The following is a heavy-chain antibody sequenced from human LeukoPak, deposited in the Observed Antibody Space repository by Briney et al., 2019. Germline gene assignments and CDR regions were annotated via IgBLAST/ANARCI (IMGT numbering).Heavy chain of an antibody. CDR2: ISGSGGET. D-gene: IGHD4-11*01. CDR3: AKGPNESSNYLFDY. J-gene: IGHJ4*02. Sequence: GGSLRLSCAASGFAFSSYAMNWVRQAPGKGLEWISVISGSGGETYYAGSVKGRFTISRDNSKNTLYVELNSLGGDDTAVYYCAKGPNESSNYLFDYWGQGTLVTVSS. CDR1: GFAFSSYA. V-gene: IGHV3-23*01.